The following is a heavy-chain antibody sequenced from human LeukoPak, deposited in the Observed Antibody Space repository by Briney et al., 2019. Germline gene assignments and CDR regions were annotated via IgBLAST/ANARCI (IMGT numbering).Heavy chain of an antibody. V-gene: IGHV3-49*04. Sequence: GGSLRLSCTASGFTFGDYGMSWVRQAPGKGLEWVGFIRSKAYGGTTEYAASVRGRFIMSRDYSKNIAHLQMNSLKTEDTAVYYCTRASGGTYYGDAFDIWGQGTMVTVSS. CDR2: IRSKAYGGTT. D-gene: IGHD1-26*01. CDR3: TRASGGTYYGDAFDI. J-gene: IGHJ3*02. CDR1: GFTFGDYG.